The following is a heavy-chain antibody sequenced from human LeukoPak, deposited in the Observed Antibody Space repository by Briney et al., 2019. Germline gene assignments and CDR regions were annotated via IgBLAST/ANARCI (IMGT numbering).Heavy chain of an antibody. CDR2: INPNSGGT. Sequence: GASVKVSCKASGYTFTGYYMHWVRQAPGQGLEWMGWINPNSGGTNYAQKFQGRVTMTRDTSISTAYMELSRLRSDDTAVYYCAGPTTHSYYYYHMDVWGKGTTVTVSS. CDR1: GYTFTGYY. J-gene: IGHJ6*03. V-gene: IGHV1-2*02. D-gene: IGHD1-1*01. CDR3: AGPTTHSYYYYHMDV.